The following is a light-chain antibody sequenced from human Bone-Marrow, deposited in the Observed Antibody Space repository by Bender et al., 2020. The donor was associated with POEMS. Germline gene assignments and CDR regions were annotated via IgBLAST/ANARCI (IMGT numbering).Light chain of an antibody. J-gene: IGLJ2*01. CDR2: DAT. CDR1: SSDVGGYDY. Sequence: QSALTQPRSVSGSPGQSVTISCTGTSSDVGGYDYVSWYQQHPGKAPKLMIFDATKRPSGVADRFSGSKSGNTASLTISGLEAEDEADYYCSSYVGSDSVVFGGGTRLTVL. CDR3: SSYVGSDSVV. V-gene: IGLV2-11*01.